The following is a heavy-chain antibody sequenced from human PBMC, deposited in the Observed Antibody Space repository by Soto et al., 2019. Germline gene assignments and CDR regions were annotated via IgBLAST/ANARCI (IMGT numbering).Heavy chain of an antibody. J-gene: IGHJ6*02. D-gene: IGHD2-2*01. Sequence: SQTLSLTCVISGDSVSSNSAAWNWIRQSPSRGLEWLGRTYYRSKWYNDYAVSVKSRITINPDTSKNQFSLQLNSVTPEDTAVYYCARFLIVVVPAASYYGMDVWGQGTTVTSP. CDR2: TYYRSKWYN. CDR3: ARFLIVVVPAASYYGMDV. V-gene: IGHV6-1*01. CDR1: GDSVSSNSAA.